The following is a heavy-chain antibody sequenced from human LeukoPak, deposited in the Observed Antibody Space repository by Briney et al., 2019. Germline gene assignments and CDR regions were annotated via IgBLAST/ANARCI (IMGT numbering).Heavy chain of an antibody. J-gene: IGHJ4*02. CDR2: IYYSGGT. CDR3: ARRGWNYDN. D-gene: IGHD1-1*01. Sequence: PSETLSLTCTVSGDSISGYYWSWIRQPPGEGLEWIGYIYYSGGTKYNPSLKSRVTMSVDASENQISLNLSSVTAADTAVYYCARRGWNYDNWGQGTLVTVSS. CDR1: GDSISGYY. V-gene: IGHV4-59*08.